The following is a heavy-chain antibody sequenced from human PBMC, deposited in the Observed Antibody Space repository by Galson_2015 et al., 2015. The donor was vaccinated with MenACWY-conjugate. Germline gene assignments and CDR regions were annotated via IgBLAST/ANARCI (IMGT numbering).Heavy chain of an antibody. D-gene: IGHD3-10*01. CDR3: AQGAGSRWFDP. Sequence: SLRLSCAASGITISSYAMSWVRQAPGKGLEWVSSISTTGGTTYYADSVKGWFTISRDNSKNTLYLQMNSLRAGDTAVYYCAQGAGSRWFDPWGQGTLVIVSS. V-gene: IGHV3-23*01. CDR2: ISTTGGTT. J-gene: IGHJ5*02. CDR1: GITISSYA.